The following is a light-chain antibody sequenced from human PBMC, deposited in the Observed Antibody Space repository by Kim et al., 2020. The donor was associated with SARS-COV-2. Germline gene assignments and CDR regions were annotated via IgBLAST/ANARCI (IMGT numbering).Light chain of an antibody. Sequence: SARERATLSCRASQSVSTSYLAWYQQKPGQAPRLLIYGAFRRATDIPDRFNGSGSGTDFTLTISRLEPEDFAVYYCQQYGSSPPYTFGQGTKLEIK. CDR2: GAF. J-gene: IGKJ2*01. V-gene: IGKV3-20*01. CDR3: QQYGSSPPYT. CDR1: QSVSTSY.